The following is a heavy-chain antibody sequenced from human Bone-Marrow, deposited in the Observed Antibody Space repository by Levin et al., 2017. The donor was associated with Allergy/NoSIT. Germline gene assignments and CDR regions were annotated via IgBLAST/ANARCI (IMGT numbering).Heavy chain of an antibody. Sequence: ASVKVSCKASGHTFTGYYLHWVRQAPGQGLEWMGWINTNSGEKTYAQKFQGWVTMTRDTSISTAYMELSRLTSDDTAVYYCARASTFDWLDPWGQGTLVTVSS. V-gene: IGHV1-2*04. CDR2: INTNSGEK. J-gene: IGHJ5*02. D-gene: IGHD3-16*01. CDR3: ARASTFDWLDP. CDR1: GHTFTGYY.